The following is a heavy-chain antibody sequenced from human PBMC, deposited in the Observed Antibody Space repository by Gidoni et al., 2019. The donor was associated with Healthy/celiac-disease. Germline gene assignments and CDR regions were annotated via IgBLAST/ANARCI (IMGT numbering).Heavy chain of an antibody. D-gene: IGHD3-22*01. CDR1: GFTFSSYA. J-gene: IGHJ4*02. CDR2: RSYDGSNK. Sequence: QVQLVESGGGVVQPGRSLRLSCAASGFTFSSYAMHWVRQAPGKGLEWVAVRSYDGSNKYYADSVKGRFTISKDNSKNTLYLQMNSLRAEDTAVYYCARDFDTMIVVAGYWGQGTLVTVSS. V-gene: IGHV3-30-3*01. CDR3: ARDFDTMIVVAGY.